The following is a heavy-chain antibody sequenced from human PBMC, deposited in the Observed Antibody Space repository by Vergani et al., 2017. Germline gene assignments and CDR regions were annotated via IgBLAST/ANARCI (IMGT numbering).Heavy chain of an antibody. Sequence: EVQLLESGGGLVQPGGSRRLSCAGARFTFDTYTMAYVRQAPGKGLEWVATISSGGGDIFYADSVKGRFTISRDTSKNTLFLQMNSLKDEDTAVYYCTTAWGLYYLHGEYFQYWGRGTLVSVSS. CDR2: ISSGGGDI. CDR3: TTAWGLYYLHGEYFQY. J-gene: IGHJ1*01. D-gene: IGHD3-10*01. CDR1: RFTFDTYT. V-gene: IGHV3-23*01.